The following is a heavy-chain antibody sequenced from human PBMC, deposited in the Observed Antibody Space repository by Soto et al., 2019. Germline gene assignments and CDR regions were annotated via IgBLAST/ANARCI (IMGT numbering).Heavy chain of an antibody. J-gene: IGHJ6*02. D-gene: IGHD5-12*01. V-gene: IGHV4-4*07. CDR1: GGSVTSYY. CDR2: IYSGGST. Sequence: QVQLQESGPGLVKPSETLSLTCTVSGGSVTSYYWNWIRQPAGKGLEWIGRIYSGGSTNDNTSLKSRVTMSVDTSKTQFSLKLTSVTAADTAVYYCARDSGYDSVMDVWGQGTTVTVSS. CDR3: ARDSGYDSVMDV.